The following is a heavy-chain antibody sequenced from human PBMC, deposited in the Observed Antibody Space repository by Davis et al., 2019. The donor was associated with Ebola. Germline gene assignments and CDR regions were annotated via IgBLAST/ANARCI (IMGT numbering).Heavy chain of an antibody. V-gene: IGHV1-46*01. CDR3: ARTGVTTVVIEDWYFDL. CDR2: INPSGGRT. D-gene: IGHD4-23*01. CDR1: VYTFTIYF. J-gene: IGHJ2*01. Sequence: AASVTVSCKASVYTFTIYFMHWVRQAPGQGLEWMGLINPSGGRTSYAQKLQGRVTMTRDTSTSTVYMELSSLRSEDTAVYYCARTGVTTVVIEDWYFDLWGRGTLVTVSS.